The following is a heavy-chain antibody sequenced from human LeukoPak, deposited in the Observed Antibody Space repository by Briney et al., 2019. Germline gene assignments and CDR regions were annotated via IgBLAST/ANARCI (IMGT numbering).Heavy chain of an antibody. CDR2: IYPGDSHT. V-gene: IGHV5-51*01. CDR1: GYSFTSFW. CDR3: ARVARPGDYYYMDV. D-gene: IGHD6-6*01. Sequence: GESLKISCKGSGYSFTSFWIAWVRQMPGKGLEWMGIIYPGDSHTRYSPSFQGQVTISADRSISTAYLQWSSLKASDTAMYYCARVARPGDYYYMDVWGKGTTVTVSS. J-gene: IGHJ6*03.